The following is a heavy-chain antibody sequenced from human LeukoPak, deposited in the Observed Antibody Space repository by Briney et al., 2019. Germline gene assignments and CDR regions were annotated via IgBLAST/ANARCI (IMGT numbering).Heavy chain of an antibody. D-gene: IGHD4-17*01. CDR1: GYTFTGYY. CDR3: ARHSTHDYGDYADAFDI. V-gene: IGHV1-2*02. CDR2: INPNSGGT. J-gene: IGHJ3*02. Sequence: GASVKVSCKASGYTFTGYYMHWVRQAPGQGLEGMGWINPNSGGTNYAQKFQGRVTMTRDTSISTAYMELSRLRSDDTAVYYCARHSTHDYGDYADAFDIWGQGTMVTVSS.